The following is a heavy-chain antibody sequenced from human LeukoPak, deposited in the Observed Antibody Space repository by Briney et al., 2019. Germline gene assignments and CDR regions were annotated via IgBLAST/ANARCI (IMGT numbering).Heavy chain of an antibody. CDR3: ARDSRRRSYELDY. CDR1: GGSISSGGYY. D-gene: IGHD1-26*01. V-gene: IGHV4-31*03. J-gene: IGHJ4*02. CDR2: IYYSGST. Sequence: PSQTLSLTCTVSGGSISSGGYYWSWIRQHPGKGLEWIGYIYYSGSTYYNPSLKSRDTISVDTSKNQFSLKLSSVTAADTAVYYCARDSRRRSYELDYWGQGTLVTVSS.